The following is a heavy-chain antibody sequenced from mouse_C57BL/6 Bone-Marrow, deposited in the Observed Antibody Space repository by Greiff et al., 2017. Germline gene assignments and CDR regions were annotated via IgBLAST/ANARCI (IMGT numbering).Heavy chain of an antibody. V-gene: IGHV1-63*01. CDR3: ARGPYYCDY. CDR2: IYPGGGYT. J-gene: IGHJ2*01. CDR1: GYTFTNYW. Sequence: QVQLQQSGAELVRPGTSVKMSCKASGYTFTNYWIGWAKQRPGHGLEWIGDIYPGGGYTNYNEKFKGKDTLTADKSSSTAYMQFSSLTSEDSSIYYCARGPYYCDYWGQGTTLTVSS.